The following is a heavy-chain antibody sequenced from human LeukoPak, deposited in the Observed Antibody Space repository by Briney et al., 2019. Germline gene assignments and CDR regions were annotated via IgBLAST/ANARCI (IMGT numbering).Heavy chain of an antibody. J-gene: IGHJ6*03. CDR2: IFYYGTS. V-gene: IGHV4-39*01. Sequence: SETLSLTCTVSGDSFSSPTYFWGWIRHPPGKGLEWIGSIFYYGTSYYNPSLKSRVTISVDTSTNQFSLKLNSVTAADTAVYYCARIGQSVHYYMDVWGNGTTVDVSS. CDR3: ARIGQSVHYYMDV. D-gene: IGHD3/OR15-3a*01. CDR1: GDSFSSPTYF.